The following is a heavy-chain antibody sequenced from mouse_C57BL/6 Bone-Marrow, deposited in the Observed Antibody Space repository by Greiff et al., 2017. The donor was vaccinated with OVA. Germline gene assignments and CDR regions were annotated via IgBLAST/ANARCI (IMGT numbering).Heavy chain of an antibody. Sequence: EVQLQQSGAELVRPGASVKLSCTASGFNIKDDYMHWVKQRPEQGLEWIGWIDPENGDTEYASKFQGKATITADTSSNTAYLQLSSLKSEDTAVYYCTPYDRIFWGTGTTVTVSS. D-gene: IGHD2-14*01. CDR3: TPYDRIF. V-gene: IGHV14-4*01. CDR2: IDPENGDT. J-gene: IGHJ1*03. CDR1: GFNIKDDY.